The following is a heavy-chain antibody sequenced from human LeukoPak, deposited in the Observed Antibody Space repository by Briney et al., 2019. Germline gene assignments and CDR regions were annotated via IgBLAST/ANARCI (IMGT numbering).Heavy chain of an antibody. V-gene: IGHV3-23*01. CDR1: GFTFSSYA. J-gene: IGHJ6*03. Sequence: GGSLRLSCAASGFTFSSYAMSWVRQAPGKGLEWVSAISGSGGSTYYADSVKGRFTISRDNSKNTLYLQMNSLRAEDTAVYYCAKSKKTYYDFWSGARNYYYMDVWGKGTTVTVSS. D-gene: IGHD3-3*01. CDR2: ISGSGGST. CDR3: AKSKKTYYDFWSGARNYYYMDV.